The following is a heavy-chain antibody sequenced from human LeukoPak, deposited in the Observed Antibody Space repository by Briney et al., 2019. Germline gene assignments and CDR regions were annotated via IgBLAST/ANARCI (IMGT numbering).Heavy chain of an antibody. CDR2: IYPGDSDT. V-gene: IGHV5-51*01. CDR3: ARPKITIFGVVIIHDAFGI. CDR1: GYSFTSYW. J-gene: IGHJ3*02. D-gene: IGHD3-3*01. Sequence: GESLKISCKGSGYSFTSYWIGWVRQMPGKGLEWMGIIYPGDSDTRYSPSFQGQVTISADKSISTAYLQWSSLKASDTAMYYCARPKITIFGVVIIHDAFGIWGQGTMVTVSS.